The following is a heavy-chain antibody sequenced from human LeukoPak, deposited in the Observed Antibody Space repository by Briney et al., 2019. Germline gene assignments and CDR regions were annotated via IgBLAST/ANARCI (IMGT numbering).Heavy chain of an antibody. CDR1: GGSISSSSYY. Sequence: PSETLSLTCTVSGGSISSSSYYWGWIRQPPGKGLEWIGSIYYSGSTYYNPSLKSRVTISVDTSKNQFSLKLSSVTAADTAVYYCARRKADSSGYTFDYWGQGTLVTVSS. CDR2: IYYSGST. V-gene: IGHV4-39*01. CDR3: ARRKADSSGYTFDY. J-gene: IGHJ4*02. D-gene: IGHD3-22*01.